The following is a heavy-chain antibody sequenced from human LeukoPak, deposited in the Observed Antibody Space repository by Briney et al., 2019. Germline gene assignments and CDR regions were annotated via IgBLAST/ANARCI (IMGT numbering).Heavy chain of an antibody. V-gene: IGHV4-59*08. CDR2: IYYSGST. D-gene: IGHD3-9*01. J-gene: IGHJ3*02. CDR3: AGHAPDYDILTGDAFAI. CDR1: GGSLSSYY. Sequence: SETLSLTCTVSGGSLSSYYWSWIRQPPGKGLEWIGYIYYSGSTNYNPSLTSRVTISVDTSKNQFSLKLSAVTAADTAVYYCAGHAPDYDILTGDAFAIWGQGTMVTVSS.